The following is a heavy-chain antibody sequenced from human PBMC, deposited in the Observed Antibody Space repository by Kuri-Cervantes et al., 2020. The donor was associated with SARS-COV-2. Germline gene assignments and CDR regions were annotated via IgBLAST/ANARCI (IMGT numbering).Heavy chain of an antibody. CDR2: INPDGSYT. CDR3: VRDGDHWNFDY. J-gene: IGHJ4*02. CDR1: GGSISSSNW. V-gene: IGHV3-74*01. Sequence: LSLTCAVSGGSISSSNWWSWVRQPPGKGLVWVSRINPDGSYTNNADSVKGRFTLSRDNAKNMLFLQMDSLRAEDTAVYYCVRDGDHWNFDYWGQGNLVNVSS. D-gene: IGHD1-1*01.